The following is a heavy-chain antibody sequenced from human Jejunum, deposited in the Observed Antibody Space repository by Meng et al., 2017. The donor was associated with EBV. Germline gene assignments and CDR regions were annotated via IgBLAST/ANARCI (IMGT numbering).Heavy chain of an antibody. CDR3: ARKAVPGTFARPKFDY. D-gene: IGHD6-19*01. V-gene: IGHV4-34*12. Sequence: QVALQEWGGGLLKPSETLSLTCAVYGGSFNYYYWTWIRQPPGKGLEWIGEIIHSGSTNYDPSLKSRVTISVDRSKNQFSLKLTSVTAADTAVYYCARKAVPGTFARPKFDYWGQGTLVTVSS. CDR1: GGSFNYYY. CDR2: IIHSGST. J-gene: IGHJ4*02.